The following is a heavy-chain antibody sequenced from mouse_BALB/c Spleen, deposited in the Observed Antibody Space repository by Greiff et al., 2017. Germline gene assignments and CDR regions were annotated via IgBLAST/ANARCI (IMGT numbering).Heavy chain of an antibody. D-gene: IGHD2-1*01. CDR2: IYPGSGNT. CDR3: ARDGIDAMDY. Sequence: LVESGPELVKPGASVKISCKASGYTFTDYYINWVKQKPGQGLEWIGWIYPGSGNTKYNEKFKGKATLTVDTSSSTAYMQLSSLTSEDTAVYFCARDGIDAMDYWGQGTSVTVSS. J-gene: IGHJ4*01. CDR1: GYTFTDYY. V-gene: IGHV1-84*02.